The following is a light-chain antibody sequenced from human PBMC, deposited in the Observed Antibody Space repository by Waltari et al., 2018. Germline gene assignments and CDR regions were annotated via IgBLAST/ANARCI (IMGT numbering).Light chain of an antibody. J-gene: IGKJ5*01. CDR1: QGISSH. CDR2: GAS. Sequence: DIQLTQSPSFLSASVGDRVTITCRASQGISSHLAWYQKKPGKAPKLLIYGASTLGSGVPAGFSGGGSGTEFTLTSSSLQPEDFATYYCQQRNSYPITFGQGTRLEIK. CDR3: QQRNSYPIT. V-gene: IGKV1-9*01.